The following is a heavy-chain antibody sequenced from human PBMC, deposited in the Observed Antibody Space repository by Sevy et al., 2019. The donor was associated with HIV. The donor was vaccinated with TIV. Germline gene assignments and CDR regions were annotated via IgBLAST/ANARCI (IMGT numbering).Heavy chain of an antibody. CDR2: ITSSGSAT. CDR1: GFIFSSYD. D-gene: IGHD1-1*01. Sequence: GGSLRLSCAASGFIFSSYDINWVRQAPGKGLEWVSDITSSGSATYYAESVKGRFTISRDNSKNTLYLQMNSLRVEDTAVYYCATYDSDWSYWGQGTRVTV. J-gene: IGHJ4*02. CDR3: ATYDSDWSY. V-gene: IGHV3-23*05.